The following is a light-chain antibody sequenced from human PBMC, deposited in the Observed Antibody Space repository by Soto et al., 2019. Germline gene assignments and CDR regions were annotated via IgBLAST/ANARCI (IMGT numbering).Light chain of an antibody. CDR3: QQTFSNLLS. CDR1: ESISDY. J-gene: IGKJ4*01. V-gene: IGKV1-39*01. Sequence: IQLTQTPSSLSASVGDRDTIACRASESISDYLNWYQHKPGEAPKVLVYSASTLRGGVPSRFSGTGSGTEFTLTISSLQPEDVATYYCQQTFSNLLSFGGGTKVEIK. CDR2: SAS.